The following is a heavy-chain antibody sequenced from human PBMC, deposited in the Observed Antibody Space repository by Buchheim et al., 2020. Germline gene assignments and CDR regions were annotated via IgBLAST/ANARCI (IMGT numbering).Heavy chain of an antibody. J-gene: IGHJ5*02. D-gene: IGHD3-3*01. CDR1: GGSISSYY. CDR3: ARVHDFWRQNWFDP. V-gene: IGHV4-59*01. Sequence: QVQLQESGPGLVKPSETLSLTCTVSGGSISSYYWSWIRQPPGKGLEWIGYIYYSGSTNYNPSLKSRVTISVDTSKNQFSLKLSSVTAADTAVYYCARVHDFWRQNWFDPWGQGTL. CDR2: IYYSGST.